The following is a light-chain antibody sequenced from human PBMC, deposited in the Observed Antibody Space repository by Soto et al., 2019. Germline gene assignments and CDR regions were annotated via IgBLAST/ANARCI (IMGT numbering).Light chain of an antibody. CDR2: GAS. Sequence: TLSPSSLSLSTRERPTLSCRAFHSLNTNLAWYQQKHGQAPSLLIYGASSRAAGVPPRFSGSGSGTEFTLTISSLQSEDCTVYWCQQYDKWPPRFGQGTKVDIK. CDR3: QQYDKWPPR. CDR1: HSLNTN. J-gene: IGKJ1*01. V-gene: IGKV3-15*01.